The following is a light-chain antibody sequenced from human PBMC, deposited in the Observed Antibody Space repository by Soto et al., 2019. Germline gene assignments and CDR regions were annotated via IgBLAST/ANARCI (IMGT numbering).Light chain of an antibody. V-gene: IGKV3-11*01. CDR2: DAS. CDR1: ESVTNY. J-gene: IGKJ1*01. Sequence: LTHSPVTLPLSPRERGTLPCRASESVTNYLAWYQQKPGQAPRLLVYDASTRATGIPARFSGGGSGTDFTLTISNLEPEDFAVYYCQQRSDWPWTFGQGTKVDI. CDR3: QQRSDWPWT.